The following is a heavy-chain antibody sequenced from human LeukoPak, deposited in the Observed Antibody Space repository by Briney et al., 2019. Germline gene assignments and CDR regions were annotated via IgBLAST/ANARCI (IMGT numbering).Heavy chain of an antibody. CDR3: ARAPLHSNGWSFDY. D-gene: IGHD6-19*01. V-gene: IGHV3-30*04. Sequence: PGRSLRLSCAASEFTFSSFTMHWVRQAPGKGLEWVAVISYDGRNKYYADSVKGRFTISRDNSKHTLYLQMNSLRPEDTAVYYCARAPLHSNGWSFDYWGQGTLVTVSS. CDR2: ISYDGRNK. CDR1: EFTFSSFT. J-gene: IGHJ4*02.